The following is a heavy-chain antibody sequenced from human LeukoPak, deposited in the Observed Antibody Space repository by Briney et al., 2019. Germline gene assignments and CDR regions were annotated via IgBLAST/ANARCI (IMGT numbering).Heavy chain of an antibody. CDR1: GASINNYY. Sequence: SETLSLTCTVSGASINNYYWSWIRQPAGKGLEWIGCICTSGSSSYNPSLKSRVTMSVDTSKNQLSLKLSSVTAADTAVYYCARDRGGEYCTNGTCYLDYWGRGTLVTVSS. J-gene: IGHJ4*02. V-gene: IGHV4-4*07. D-gene: IGHD2-8*01. CDR3: ARDRGGEYCTNGTCYLDY. CDR2: ICTSGSS.